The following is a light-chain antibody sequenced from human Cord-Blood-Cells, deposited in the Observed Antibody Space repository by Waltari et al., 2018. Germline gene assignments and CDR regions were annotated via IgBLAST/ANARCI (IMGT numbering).Light chain of an antibody. Sequence: SYVLTQPPSVSVAPGKPARITCGGNNIGSKSVHWYQQKRGQAPWLVIDYDSDRPSGIPERFSGSNSGNTATLTISRVEAGDEADYYCQVWDSSSDHYVFGTGTKVTVL. CDR3: QVWDSSSDHYV. V-gene: IGLV3-21*04. CDR2: YDS. CDR1: NIGSKS. J-gene: IGLJ1*01.